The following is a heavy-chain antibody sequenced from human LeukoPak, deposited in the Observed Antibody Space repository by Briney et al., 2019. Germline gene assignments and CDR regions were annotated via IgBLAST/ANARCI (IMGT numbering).Heavy chain of an antibody. CDR3: ARERYYYDSSGYYYY. J-gene: IGHJ4*02. CDR2: INHSGST. Sequence: KPSETLSLTCAVYGGSFSGYYWSWIRQPPGKGLEWIGEINHSGSTNYNPSLKSRVTISVDTSKNQFSLKLSSVTAADTAVYYCARERYYYDSSGYYYYWGQGTLVTVSS. D-gene: IGHD3-22*01. CDR1: GGSFSGYY. V-gene: IGHV4-34*01.